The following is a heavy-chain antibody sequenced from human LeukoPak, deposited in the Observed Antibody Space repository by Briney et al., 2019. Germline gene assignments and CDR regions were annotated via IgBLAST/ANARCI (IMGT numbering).Heavy chain of an antibody. CDR3: AIRNSGWWIWGDAFDI. CDR1: GGSFSGYY. Sequence: PSETLSLTCAVYGGSFSGYYWSWIRQPPGKGLEWIGEINHSGSTNYNPSLKSRVTISVDTSKNQFSLKLSSVTAADTAVYYCAIRNSGWWIWGDAFDIWGQGTMVTVSS. CDR2: INHSGST. V-gene: IGHV4-34*01. D-gene: IGHD6-19*01. J-gene: IGHJ3*02.